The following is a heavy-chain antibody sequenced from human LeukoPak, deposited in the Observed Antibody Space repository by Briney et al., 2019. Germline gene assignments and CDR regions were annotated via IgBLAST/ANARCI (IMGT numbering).Heavy chain of an antibody. CDR2: FDPEDGES. CDR1: GYTLTELS. D-gene: IGHD6-13*01. V-gene: IGHV1-24*01. J-gene: IGHJ4*02. Sequence: ASVKVSCKVSGYTLTELSIHWVRQAPGKGLEWMGGFDPEDGESIYAQKFQGRVTMTEDTSRDTAYIELSSLRSKDTAIYYCATLTYGAAAGKGPYYYFDYWGQGTLVTVSS. CDR3: ATLTYGAAAGKGPYYYFDY.